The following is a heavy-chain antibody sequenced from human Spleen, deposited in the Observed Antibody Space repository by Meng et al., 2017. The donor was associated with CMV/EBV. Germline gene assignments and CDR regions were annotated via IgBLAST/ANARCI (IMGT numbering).Heavy chain of an antibody. J-gene: IGHJ4*02. V-gene: IGHV4-28*01. CDR1: GYSISSTNW. Sequence: QVQLQEAGPGPLKPSDTLSPTCAVPGYSISSTNWWGWIRQPPGKGLEWIGYIYYSGSTSYNPSLKSRVTMSVDTSKNQFSLNLNSVTAVDTAVYYCARNVPGTSAYYDWGQGTLVTVSS. CDR3: ARNVPGTSAYYD. CDR2: IYYSGST. D-gene: IGHD3-22*01.